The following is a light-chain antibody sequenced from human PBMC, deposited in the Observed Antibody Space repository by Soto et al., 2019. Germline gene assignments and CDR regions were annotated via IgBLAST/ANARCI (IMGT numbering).Light chain of an antibody. CDR3: QQYGSPPHT. V-gene: IGKV3-20*01. Sequence: EIVLTQSPGTLSLSPGERATLSCRASQSVYNSYLAWYQQKPGQAPSLLINGASNRATGIPDRFSGSGSGTDFTLTISRLEPEDFAVYYCQQYGSPPHTFGQGTKLEIK. CDR1: QSVYNSY. J-gene: IGKJ2*01. CDR2: GAS.